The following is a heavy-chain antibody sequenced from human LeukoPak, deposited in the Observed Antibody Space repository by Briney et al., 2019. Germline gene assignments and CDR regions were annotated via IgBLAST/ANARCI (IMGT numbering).Heavy chain of an antibody. CDR1: GITFNYAW. J-gene: IGHJ4*02. Sequence: GGSLGLSCTASGITFNYAWMTWVRQAPGKGLEWVGRIRDKTGGGTPDYAAPVKGRFTISRDDSKNMLYLQMNSLRTEDTGVYYCTTDRRELENIWGQGTLVTVSS. D-gene: IGHD1-26*01. V-gene: IGHV3-15*01. CDR2: IRDKTGGGTP. CDR3: TTDRRELENI.